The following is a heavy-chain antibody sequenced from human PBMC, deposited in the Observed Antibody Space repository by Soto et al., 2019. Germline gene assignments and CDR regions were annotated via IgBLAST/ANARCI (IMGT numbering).Heavy chain of an antibody. Sequence: EVQLLESGGGLVQPGGSLRLSCAASGFPLGTYGMSWVRQAPGKGLEGVSSITGTGGDTYYADSVKGRFTSSRDNSNNMLYLQMNSLRVEDTAVYYCARIRGYWYGLDVWGQGTTITVSS. CDR1: GFPLGTYG. V-gene: IGHV3-23*01. J-gene: IGHJ6*02. CDR3: ARIRGYWYGLDV. CDR2: ITGTGGDT.